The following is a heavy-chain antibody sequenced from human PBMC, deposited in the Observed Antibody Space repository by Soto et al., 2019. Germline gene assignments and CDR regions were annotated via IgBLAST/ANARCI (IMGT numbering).Heavy chain of an antibody. Sequence: QMQLVESGGGVVQPGGSLRLSCGSSGFSFSFYGMHWVRQAPGKGLEWVAFIWYDGTSKFYADSVKGRFTISRDNSKTMLFLKMNSLRAEDRVVYYCARDGTQQCFLEKNYYNYSSGMDAWGKGTTVIVS. CDR3: ARDGTQQCFLEKNYYNYSSGMDA. D-gene: IGHD3-3*01. CDR1: GFSFSFYG. V-gene: IGHV3-30*02. J-gene: IGHJ6*04. CDR2: IWYDGTSK.